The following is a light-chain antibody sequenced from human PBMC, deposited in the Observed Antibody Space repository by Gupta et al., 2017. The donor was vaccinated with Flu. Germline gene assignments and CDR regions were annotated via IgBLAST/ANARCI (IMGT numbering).Light chain of an antibody. V-gene: IGKV1-39*01. J-gene: IGKJ1*01. CDR1: QNIRSY. CDR3: QQDYSSPRT. CDR2: AAS. Sequence: GDRVSITCRASQNIRSYLDWYQQKPGKAPELLIYAASNLHSGVPSRFSGSGSGTDFTLTISSLQPEDFATYYCQQDYSSPRTFGEGTKVEIK.